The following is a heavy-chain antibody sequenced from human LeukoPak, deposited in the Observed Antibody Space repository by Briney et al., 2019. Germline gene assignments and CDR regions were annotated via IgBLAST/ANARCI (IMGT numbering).Heavy chain of an antibody. V-gene: IGHV3-74*01. CDR3: ARGTPMDYYSYYMDV. Sequence: PGGSLRLFCAASGFTFRNYWMHWVRQAPGKGLVWVSRINSDGSSTSYADSVNGRFTISRDNAYNTLYLQMHSLRAEDTAVYYCARGTPMDYYSYYMDVWGKGTTVTVSS. CDR1: GFTFRNYW. J-gene: IGHJ6*03. CDR2: INSDGSST. D-gene: IGHD3-10*01.